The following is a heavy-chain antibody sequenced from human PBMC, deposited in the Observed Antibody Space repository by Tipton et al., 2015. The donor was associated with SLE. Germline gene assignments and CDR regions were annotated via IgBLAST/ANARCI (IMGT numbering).Heavy chain of an antibody. J-gene: IGHJ4*02. CDR1: GGSVSSGSSS. CDR3: ARTRGDY. V-gene: IGHV4-30-2*01. Sequence: LDLTCAVSGGSVSSGSSSWSWIRQPPGKGLEWIGHIYHSGSTYYNPSLKSRVSISLDRSKNQFSLKLSSVTAADTAVYYCARTRGDYWGQGTLVTVSS. CDR2: IYHSGST.